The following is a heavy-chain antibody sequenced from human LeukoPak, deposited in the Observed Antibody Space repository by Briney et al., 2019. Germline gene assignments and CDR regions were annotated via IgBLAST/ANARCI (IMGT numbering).Heavy chain of an antibody. CDR3: ARGRDPLQPLDY. D-gene: IGHD2-2*01. V-gene: IGHV4-59*08. Sequence: GSLRLSCAASGFTFSNAWMSWIRQPPGKGLEWIGYIYYSGSTNYNPSLKSRVTISVDTSKNQFSLRLSSVTAADTAVYYCARGRDPLQPLDYWGQGTLVTVSS. J-gene: IGHJ4*02. CDR2: IYYSGST. CDR1: GFTFSNAW.